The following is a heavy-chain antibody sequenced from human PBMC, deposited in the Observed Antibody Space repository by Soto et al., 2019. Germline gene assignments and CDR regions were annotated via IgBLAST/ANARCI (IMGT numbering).Heavy chain of an antibody. CDR1: GFTFSSYA. V-gene: IGHV3-23*01. CDR3: AKVWLPGQGYCSGGSCYHEISAKHLDY. CDR2: ISGSGGST. D-gene: IGHD2-15*01. Sequence: GGSLRLSCAASGFTFSSYAMSWVRQAPGKGLEWVSAISGSGGSTYYADSVKGRFTISRDNSKNTLYLQMNSLRAEDTAVYYCAKVWLPGQGYCSGGSCYHEISAKHLDYWGQGTLVTVSS. J-gene: IGHJ4*02.